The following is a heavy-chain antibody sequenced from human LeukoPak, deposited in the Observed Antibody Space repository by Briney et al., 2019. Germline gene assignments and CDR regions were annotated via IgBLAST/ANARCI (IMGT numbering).Heavy chain of an antibody. CDR3: ARDPHSKIVVVPVELDGAN. CDR2: ITSDGSST. J-gene: IGHJ4*02. CDR1: GFTFSAYW. V-gene: IGHV3-74*01. Sequence: GGSLRLSCAASGFTFSAYWMHWVRQAPGKGLVWISRITSDGSSTSYADSVKGRFTISRDNAKNSLYLQMNSLRAEDTAVYYCARDPHSKIVVVPVELDGANWGQGTLVTVSS. D-gene: IGHD2-2*01.